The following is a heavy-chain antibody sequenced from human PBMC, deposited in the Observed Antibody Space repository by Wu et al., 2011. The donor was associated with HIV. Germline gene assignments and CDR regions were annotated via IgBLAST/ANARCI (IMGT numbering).Heavy chain of an antibody. CDR3: ARGLVVPAATTYYYYYMDV. J-gene: IGHJ6*03. CDR2: MNPNSGNT. D-gene: IGHD2-2*01. V-gene: IGHV1-8*01. Sequence: QVQLVQSGAEVKEPGASVKVSCKASGYTFTRFDINWVRQTTGQGLEWMGWMNPNSGNTGYAQKFQGRVTMTRNTSISTAYMELSSLRSEDTAVYYCARGLVVPAATTYYYYYMDVWGKGTTVTVSS. CDR1: GYTFTRFD.